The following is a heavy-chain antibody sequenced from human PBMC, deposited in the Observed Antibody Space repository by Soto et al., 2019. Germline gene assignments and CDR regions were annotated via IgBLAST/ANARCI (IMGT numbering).Heavy chain of an antibody. Sequence: VASVKVSCKASGGTFSSYAISWVRQAPGQGLEWMGGIIPIFGTANYAQKFQGRVTITADESTSTAYMELSSLRSEDTAVYYCARDLGELTLGYWGQGTLVTVSS. CDR1: GGTFSSYA. CDR2: IIPIFGTA. CDR3: ARDLGELTLGY. D-gene: IGHD1-26*01. J-gene: IGHJ4*02. V-gene: IGHV1-69*13.